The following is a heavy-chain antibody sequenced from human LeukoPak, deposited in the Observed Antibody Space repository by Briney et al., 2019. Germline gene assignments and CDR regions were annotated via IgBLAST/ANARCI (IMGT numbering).Heavy chain of an antibody. CDR1: GFTFSSYA. CDR2: ISGSGGST. CDR3: AKGGRGFSYAYSDY. J-gene: IGHJ4*02. Sequence: GGSLKLSCAASGFTFSSYAMSWVRQAPGKGLEWVSAISGSGGSTYYADSVKGRFTISRDNSKNTPYLQMNSLRAEDTAVYYCAKGGRGFSYAYSDYWGQGTLVTVSS. D-gene: IGHD5-18*01. V-gene: IGHV3-23*01.